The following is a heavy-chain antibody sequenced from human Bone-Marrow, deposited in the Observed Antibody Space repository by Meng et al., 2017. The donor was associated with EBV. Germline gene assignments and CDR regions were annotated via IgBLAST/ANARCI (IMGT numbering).Heavy chain of an antibody. Sequence: EVQLVESGXXLVKPGGSLRLSCAXSGFTFSSYSMNWVRQAPGKGLEWVSSISSSSSYIYYADSVKGRFTISRDNAKNSLYLQMNSLRAEDTAVYYCARDPFGGKAYCGGDCQDYWGQGTLVTVSS. V-gene: IGHV3-21*01. CDR1: GFTFSSYS. CDR2: ISSSSSYI. CDR3: ARDPFGGKAYCGGDCQDY. J-gene: IGHJ4*02. D-gene: IGHD2-21*02.